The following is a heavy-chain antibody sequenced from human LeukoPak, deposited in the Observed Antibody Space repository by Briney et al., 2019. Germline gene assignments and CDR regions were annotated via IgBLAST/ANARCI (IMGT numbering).Heavy chain of an antibody. CDR3: AEPSWDY. V-gene: IGHV3-21*01. J-gene: IGHJ4*02. Sequence: GGSLRLSCAASGFTFGTYAMSWVRQAPGKGLEWVSSISSSSSYIYYADSVKGRFTISRDNAKNSLYLQMNSLRAEDTAVYYCAEPSWDYWGQGTLVTVSS. CDR2: ISSSSSYI. CDR1: GFTFGTYA.